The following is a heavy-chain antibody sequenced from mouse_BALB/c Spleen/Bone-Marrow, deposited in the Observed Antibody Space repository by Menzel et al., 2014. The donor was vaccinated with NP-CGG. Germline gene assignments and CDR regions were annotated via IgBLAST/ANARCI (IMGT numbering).Heavy chain of an antibody. V-gene: IGHV14-3*02. CDR1: GFNIKDTY. CDR3: ASYYYGSSSFAY. J-gene: IGHJ3*01. CDR2: IDPANGNT. Sequence: VQLQQSGAELVKPGAPVKLSCTASGFNIKDTYMHWVKQRPEQCLEWIGRIDPANGNTKYDPKFQGKATITADTSSNTAYLQLSSLTSVDTAVYYCASYYYGSSSFAYWGQGTMVTVSA. D-gene: IGHD1-1*01.